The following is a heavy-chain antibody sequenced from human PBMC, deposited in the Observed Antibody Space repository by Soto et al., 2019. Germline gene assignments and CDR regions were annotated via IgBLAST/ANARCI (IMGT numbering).Heavy chain of an antibody. V-gene: IGHV4-39*01. CDR2: IYYSGST. CDR3: ARVVTFYDSVGYYYY. CDR1: GASINSSTYF. J-gene: IGHJ4*02. D-gene: IGHD3-22*01. Sequence: QLHLQESGPGLVKPSETLSLTCTVSGASINSSTYFWGWIRQPPGKGLEWIGDIYYSGSTSYTPSLKSRVVISVDTSKNQISLQLTSVTAADTAVYYCARVVTFYDSVGYYYYWGQGTLVTVSS.